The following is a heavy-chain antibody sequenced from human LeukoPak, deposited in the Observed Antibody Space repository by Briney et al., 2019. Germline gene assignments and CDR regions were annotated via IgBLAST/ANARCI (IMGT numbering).Heavy chain of an antibody. CDR2: IYYGGSI. D-gene: IGHD6-13*01. CDR3: ARDHASSWYGIDY. Sequence: PSETLSLTCTVSGGSISSNSYFWGWIRQPPGKGLEWIGSIYYGGSIYYNPSLKSRATISVDTSKNQFSLKLTSLTAADTAVYYCARDHASSWYGIDYWGQGTLVTVSS. J-gene: IGHJ4*02. CDR1: GGSISSNSYF. V-gene: IGHV4-39*07.